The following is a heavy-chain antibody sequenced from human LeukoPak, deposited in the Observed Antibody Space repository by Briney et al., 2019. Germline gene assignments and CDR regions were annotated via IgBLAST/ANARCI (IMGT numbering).Heavy chain of an antibody. D-gene: IGHD4-17*01. J-gene: IGHJ3*02. CDR1: GYTFTSYG. CDR3: ARDRRNGDYESTRAFDI. Sequence: GASVKVSCKASGYTFTSYGISWVRQAPGQGLEWMGGIIPIFGTANYAQKFQGRVTITADKSTSTAYMELSSLRSEDTAVYYCARDRRNGDYESTRAFDIWGQGTMVTVSS. V-gene: IGHV1-69*06. CDR2: IIPIFGTA.